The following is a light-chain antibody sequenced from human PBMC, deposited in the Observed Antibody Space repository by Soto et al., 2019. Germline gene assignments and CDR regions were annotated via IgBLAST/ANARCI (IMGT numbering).Light chain of an antibody. CDR2: GAS. J-gene: IGKJ1*01. CDR1: QDISKW. CDR3: QQYGSSPET. Sequence: DIQMTQSPSTLSASVGDRVAITCRASQDISKWLAWYQQKPGKPPKLLIYGASGLDSGVPSRFSGSGYGTEFTLTISRLEPEDFAVYYCQQYGSSPETFGQGTKVDIK. V-gene: IGKV1-5*01.